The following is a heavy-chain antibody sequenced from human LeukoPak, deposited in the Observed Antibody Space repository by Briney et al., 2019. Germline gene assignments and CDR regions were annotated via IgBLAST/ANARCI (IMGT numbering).Heavy chain of an antibody. V-gene: IGHV1-18*01. J-gene: IGHJ4*02. D-gene: IGHD3-22*01. CDR1: GYTLTSYG. CDR3: ARDYDSSGYYFLDY. CDR2: ISAYNGNT. Sequence: ASVKVSCKASGYTLTSYGISWVRQTPGQGLEWMGWISAYNGNTNYAQKLQGRVTMTTDTSTSTAYMELRSLRSDDTAVYYCARDYDSSGYYFLDYWGQGTLVTVSS.